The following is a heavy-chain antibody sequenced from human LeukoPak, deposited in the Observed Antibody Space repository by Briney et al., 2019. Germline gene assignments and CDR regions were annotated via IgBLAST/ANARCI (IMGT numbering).Heavy chain of an antibody. CDR2: IYYSGST. J-gene: IGHJ5*02. CDR1: GGPFSGYY. D-gene: IGHD2-15*01. Sequence: SETLSLTCAVYGGPFSGYYWSWIRQSPGKGLESIGYIYYSGSTNYNPSLKSRVTISVDTSKNQFSLKLSSVTAADTAVYYCARAYCSGGSCYSSRGMFDPWGQGTLVTVSS. V-gene: IGHV4-59*01. CDR3: ARAYCSGGSCYSSRGMFDP.